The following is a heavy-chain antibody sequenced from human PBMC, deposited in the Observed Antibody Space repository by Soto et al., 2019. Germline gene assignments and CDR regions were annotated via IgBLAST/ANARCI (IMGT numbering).Heavy chain of an antibody. CDR2: ISYDGSNK. V-gene: IGHV3-30*18. D-gene: IGHD4-17*01. CDR1: GFTFSSYG. CDR3: AKDRFYGDSPVDY. J-gene: IGHJ4*02. Sequence: QVQLVESGGGVVQPGGSLRLSSAASGFTFSSYGRHWVRQAPGKGLEWVAVISYDGSNKYYADSVKGRLTISRDNSKNTLYLQMNSLRAEDTAVYYCAKDRFYGDSPVDYWGQGTLVTVSS.